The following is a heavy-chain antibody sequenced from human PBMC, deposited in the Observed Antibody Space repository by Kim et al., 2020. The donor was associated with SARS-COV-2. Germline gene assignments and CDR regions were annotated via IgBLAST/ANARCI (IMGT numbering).Heavy chain of an antibody. D-gene: IGHD2-8*01. CDR3: ASELLDIVLMVYADHFDY. J-gene: IGHJ4*02. Sequence: KSRVTISVDTSKNQFSLKLSSVTAADTAVYYCASELLDIVLMVYADHFDYWGQGTLVTVSS. V-gene: IGHV4-39*01.